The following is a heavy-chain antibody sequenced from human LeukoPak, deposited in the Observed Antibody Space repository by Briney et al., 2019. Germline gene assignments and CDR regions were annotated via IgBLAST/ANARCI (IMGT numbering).Heavy chain of an antibody. CDR3: ARDRDIAVAGTGYYYYYMDV. V-gene: IGHV4-34*01. J-gene: IGHJ6*03. CDR1: GGSFSGYY. CDR2: INHSGST. D-gene: IGHD6-19*01. Sequence: PSETLSLTCAVYGGSFSGYYWNWIRQPPGKGLEWIGEINHSGSTNYNPSLKSRVTISVDTSKNQFSLKLSSVTAADTAVYYCARDRDIAVAGTGYYYYYMDVWGKGTTVTVSS.